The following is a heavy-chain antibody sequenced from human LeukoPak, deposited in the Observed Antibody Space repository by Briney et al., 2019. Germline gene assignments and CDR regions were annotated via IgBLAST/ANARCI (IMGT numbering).Heavy chain of an antibody. V-gene: IGHV1-2*02. CDR1: GYTLNDYY. J-gene: IGHJ4*02. D-gene: IGHD2-2*02. CDR3: ARGPIPPYFDY. Sequence: ASVKVSCKASGYTLNDYYLHWVRLAPGQALEWMGWNNANSGGTNYAQNFQGRVTMPRDTPISTAYMDVTRLRSHDTAVYFCARGPIPPYFDYWGQGTLVTVSS. CDR2: NNANSGGT.